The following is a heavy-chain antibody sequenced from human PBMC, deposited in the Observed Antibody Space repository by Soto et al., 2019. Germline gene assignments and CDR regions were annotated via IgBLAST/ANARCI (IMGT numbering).Heavy chain of an antibody. CDR1: RFSIIRHG. D-gene: IGHD2-15*01. J-gene: IGHJ6*02. CDR2: ISYDGSNK. V-gene: IGHV3-30*18. Sequence: GGSLRLSCAASRFSIIRHGLHWVRQAPGKGPEWVAVISYDGSNKYYADSVKGRFTISRDNSKNTLYLQMNSLRAEDTAVYYCAKSAETPYYGMDVWGQGTTVTVSS. CDR3: AKSAETPYYGMDV.